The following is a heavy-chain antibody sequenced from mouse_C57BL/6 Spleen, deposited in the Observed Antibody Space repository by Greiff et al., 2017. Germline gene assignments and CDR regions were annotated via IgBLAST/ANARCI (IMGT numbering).Heavy chain of an antibody. Sequence: QVQLKESGPGLVQPSQSLSITCTVSGFSLTSYGVHWVRQSPGKGLEWLGVIWRGGSTDYNAAFMSRLSITKDNSKSQVFFKMNSLQADDTAISCYAPISGTGAMDYWGQGTTVTVSS. CDR2: IWRGGST. CDR1: GFSLTSYG. CDR3: APISGTGAMDY. V-gene: IGHV2-5*01. D-gene: IGHD4-1*01. J-gene: IGHJ4*01.